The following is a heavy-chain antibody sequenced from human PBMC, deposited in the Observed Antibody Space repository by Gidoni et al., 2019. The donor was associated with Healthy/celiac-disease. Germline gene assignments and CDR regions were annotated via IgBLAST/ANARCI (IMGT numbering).Heavy chain of an antibody. CDR1: GGSISSGGSS. CDR2: LYHSGST. Sequence: QLQLQESGSGLVKPSQTLSLTCAVSGGSISSGGSSWSWIRQPPGKGLEWIGYLYHSGSTYYNPSLKSRVTISVDRSKNQFSLKLSSVTAADTAVYYCARVQENTNWYFDLWGRGTLVTVSS. D-gene: IGHD4-4*01. J-gene: IGHJ2*01. CDR3: ARVQENTNWYFDL. V-gene: IGHV4-30-2*01.